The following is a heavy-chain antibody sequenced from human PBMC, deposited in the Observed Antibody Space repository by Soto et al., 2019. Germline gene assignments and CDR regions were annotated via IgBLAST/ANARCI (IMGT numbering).Heavy chain of an antibody. CDR3: ASYCGGDCYHPPYYYYGMDV. V-gene: IGHV5-51*01. D-gene: IGHD2-21*02. CDR2: IYPGDSDT. J-gene: IGHJ6*02. CDR1: GCSFTSYW. Sequence: GESLKISCKGSGCSFTSYWIGWVRQMPGKGLEWMGIIYPGDSDTRYSPSFQGQVTISADKSISTAYLQWSSLKASDTAMYYCASYCGGDCYHPPYYYYGMDVWGQGTTVTVSS.